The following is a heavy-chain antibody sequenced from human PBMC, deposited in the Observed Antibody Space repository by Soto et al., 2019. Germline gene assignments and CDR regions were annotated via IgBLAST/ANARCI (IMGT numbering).Heavy chain of an antibody. V-gene: IGHV2-5*02. Sequence: QITLKESGPTLVKPTQTLTLTCTFSGFSLSTSGVGVGWIRQPPGKALEWLALLYWDDDKRYSPSLKSRLTITQDTSNNQVVLTMTNIDPVDPAPYYCAHSLGTYYDILTGYHWFDPWGQGTLVTVSS. CDR2: LYWDDDK. CDR3: AHSLGTYYDILTGYHWFDP. CDR1: GFSLSTSGVG. J-gene: IGHJ5*02. D-gene: IGHD3-9*01.